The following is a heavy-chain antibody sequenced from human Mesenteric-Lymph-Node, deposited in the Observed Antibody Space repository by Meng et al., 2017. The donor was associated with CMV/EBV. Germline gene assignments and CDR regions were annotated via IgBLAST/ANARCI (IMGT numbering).Heavy chain of an antibody. CDR3: ARDPRTWSGTSQPFDY. D-gene: IGHD2-2*01. CDR1: GYSFGDYF. J-gene: IGHJ4*02. V-gene: IGHV1-18*04. Sequence: ASVKVSCKASGYSFGDYFMHWVRQAPGQGLEWMGWISAYNGNTNYAQKLQGRVTMTTDTSTSTAYMELRRLRSDDTAVYYCARDPRTWSGTSQPFDYWGQGTLVTVSS. CDR2: ISAYNGNT.